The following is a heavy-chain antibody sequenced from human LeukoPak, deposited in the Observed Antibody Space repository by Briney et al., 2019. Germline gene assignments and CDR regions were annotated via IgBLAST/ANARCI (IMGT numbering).Heavy chain of an antibody. D-gene: IGHD6-19*01. CDR2: ISYDGSNK. CDR1: GFPFSSYG. CDR3: AEGYSSGWTYFDY. J-gene: IGHJ4*02. Sequence: PGGSLRLSCAASGFPFSSYGMHWVRQAPGKGLEWVAVISYDGSNKYYADSVKGRFTISRDNSKNTLYLQMNSLRAEDTAVYYCAEGYSSGWTYFDYWGQGTLATVSS. V-gene: IGHV3-30*18.